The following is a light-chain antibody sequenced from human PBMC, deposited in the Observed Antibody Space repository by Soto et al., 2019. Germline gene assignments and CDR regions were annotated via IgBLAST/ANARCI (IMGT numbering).Light chain of an antibody. CDR2: GAS. V-gene: IGKV3-15*01. CDR1: QSVSNY. J-gene: IGKJ5*01. Sequence: PGERATLSCRASQSVSNYLAWYQQKPGQAPRLLIYGASTRATGIPARFSGSGSGTEFTLTISSLQSEDFAVYYCQQYNNWPLAFGQGTRLEIK. CDR3: QQYNNWPLA.